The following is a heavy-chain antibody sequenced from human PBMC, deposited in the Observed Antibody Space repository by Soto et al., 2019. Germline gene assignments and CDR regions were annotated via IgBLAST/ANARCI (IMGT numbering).Heavy chain of an antibody. Sequence: HLQLQESGPGLVKPSETLSLTCTVSGGSINSTIYSWGWIRQPPGRGLEWIGTVSYTGTTYYNPSLKSRVTLSVDTSKKQFSLKVNSVTAADTAVYYCARRTWYEFDYWGQGTLVTVSS. CDR1: GGSINSTIYS. CDR3: ARRTWYEFDY. CDR2: VSYTGTT. J-gene: IGHJ4*02. V-gene: IGHV4-39*01. D-gene: IGHD6-13*01.